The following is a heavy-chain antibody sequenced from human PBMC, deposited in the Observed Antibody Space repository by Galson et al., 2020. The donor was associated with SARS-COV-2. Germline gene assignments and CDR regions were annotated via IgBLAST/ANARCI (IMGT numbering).Heavy chain of an antibody. CDR3: ASGSPPPDSSSRRGDY. Sequence: NSGGSLRLSCAASGFTFSSYSMNWVRQAPGKGLEWVSSISSSSSYIYYADSVKGRFTISRDNAKNSLYLQMNSLRAEDTAVYYCASGSPPPDSSSRRGDYWGQGTLVTVSS. D-gene: IGHD6-6*01. J-gene: IGHJ4*02. CDR2: ISSSSSYI. V-gene: IGHV3-21*01. CDR1: GFTFSSYS.